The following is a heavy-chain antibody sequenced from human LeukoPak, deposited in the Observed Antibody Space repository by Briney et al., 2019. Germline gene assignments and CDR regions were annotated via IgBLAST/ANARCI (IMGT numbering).Heavy chain of an antibody. CDR2: INPNSGGT. CDR1: GYTFTGYY. Sequence: ASVKVSCKASGYTFTGYYMHWVRQAPGQGLEWMGWINPNSGGTNYAQKFQGWVTMTRDTSISTAYMELSRLRSDDTAVYYCARGREDIVVVVAATPGYFDYWGQGTLVTVSS. D-gene: IGHD2-15*01. CDR3: ARGREDIVVVVAATPGYFDY. J-gene: IGHJ4*02. V-gene: IGHV1-2*04.